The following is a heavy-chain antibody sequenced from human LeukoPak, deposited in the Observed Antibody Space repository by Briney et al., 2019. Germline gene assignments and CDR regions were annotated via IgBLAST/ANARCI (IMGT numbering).Heavy chain of an antibody. CDR2: INPNSGGT. CDR3: ASAGIAARPASYYYYYYMDV. D-gene: IGHD6-6*01. V-gene: IGHV1-2*02. J-gene: IGHJ6*03. Sequence: ASVKVSCKASGYTFTGYYMHWVRQAPGQGLEWMGWINPNSGGTNYAQKFQGRVTMTRDTSISTAYMELSRLRSDDTAVYYYASAGIAARPASYYYYYYMDVWGKGTTVTVSS. CDR1: GYTFTGYY.